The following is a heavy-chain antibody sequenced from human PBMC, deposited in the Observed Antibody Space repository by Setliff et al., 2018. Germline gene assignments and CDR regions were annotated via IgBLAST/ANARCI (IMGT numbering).Heavy chain of an antibody. J-gene: IGHJ5*02. CDR2: IYYSGST. D-gene: IGHD6-13*01. CDR1: GGSISSSSYY. CDR3: ARDPLSRIAAAGGYTYGNWFDP. V-gene: IGHV4-39*02. Sequence: KTSETLSLTCTVSGGSISSSSYYWGWIRQPPGKGLEWIGSIYYSGSTYYNPSLKSRVTISVDTSKNQFSLKLSSVTAADTAVYYCARDPLSRIAAAGGYTYGNWFDPWGQGTLVTVSS.